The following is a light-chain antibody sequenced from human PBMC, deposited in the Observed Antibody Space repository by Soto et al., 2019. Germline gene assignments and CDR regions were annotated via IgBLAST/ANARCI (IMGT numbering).Light chain of an antibody. CDR3: SSNTAQFTYV. J-gene: IGLJ1*01. V-gene: IGLV2-14*01. CDR1: SRDVGAYNY. Sequence: QSVLTQPASVSGSPGQSITISCTGTSRDVGAYNYVSWYPHHPGKAPHLLIYQVTYRPSGVSPPFAGSKSGNTASLTISGLQPEDEADYYCSSNTAQFTYVFGTGTKVTVL. CDR2: QVT.